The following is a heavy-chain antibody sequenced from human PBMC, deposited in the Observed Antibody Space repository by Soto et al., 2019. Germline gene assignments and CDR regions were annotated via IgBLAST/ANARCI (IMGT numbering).Heavy chain of an antibody. V-gene: IGHV4-31*03. CDR3: ARVRVPPSYYMDV. Sequence: QVQLQESGPGLVKPSQTLSLTCTVSGGSISSGTYYLTWIRQHPGEGLEWIGYIYYTGSSYYNPSLRSRVAISIDTSKNQFSLKLNSVTAADTAVYYCARVRVPPSYYMDVWGKGTTVTVSS. J-gene: IGHJ6*03. CDR2: IYYTGSS. D-gene: IGHD2-2*01. CDR1: GGSISSGTYY.